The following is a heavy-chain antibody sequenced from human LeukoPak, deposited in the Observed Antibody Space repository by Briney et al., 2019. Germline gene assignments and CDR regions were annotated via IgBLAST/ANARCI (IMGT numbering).Heavy chain of an antibody. CDR2: IYYSGST. Sequence: SETLSLTCTVSGGSISSSSYYWGWIRQPPGKGLEWIGSIYYSGSTFYSSSLESRVSLSVDMSKNQFSLKLTSVTAADTAVYYCARQGADYFYYYVDVWGEGTTVAVSS. V-gene: IGHV4-39*01. CDR1: GGSISSSSYY. D-gene: IGHD3-16*01. J-gene: IGHJ6*03. CDR3: ARQGADYFYYYVDV.